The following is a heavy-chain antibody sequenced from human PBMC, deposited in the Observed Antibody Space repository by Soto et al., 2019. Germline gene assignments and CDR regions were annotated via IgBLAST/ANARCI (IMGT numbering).Heavy chain of an antibody. Sequence: QVQLVESGGGVVQPGRSLRLSCAASGFTFSSHGMHWVRQAPGKVLEWVAVIWHDGSQEYYADSVRGRFTISRDNSKNMVYLQMNSLRDDVTALDKRVRLGPLTTKCGMDVWGQGTTVTVSS. V-gene: IGHV3-33*01. CDR1: GFTFSSHG. CDR3: VRLGPLTTKCGMDV. D-gene: IGHD4-4*01. J-gene: IGHJ6*02. CDR2: IWHDGSQE.